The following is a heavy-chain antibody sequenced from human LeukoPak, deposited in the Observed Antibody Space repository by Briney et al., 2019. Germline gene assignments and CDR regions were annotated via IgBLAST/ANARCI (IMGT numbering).Heavy chain of an antibody. CDR3: ARDRGSVLRFLEWLLGPDY. CDR1: GFTFSSYS. Sequence: GGSPRLSCAASGFTFSSYSMNWVRQAPGKGLEWVSSISSSSSYIYYADSVKGRFTISRDNAKNSLYLQMNSLRAEDTAVYYCARDRGSVLRFLEWLLGPDYWGQGTLVTVSS. CDR2: ISSSSSYI. D-gene: IGHD3-3*01. J-gene: IGHJ4*02. V-gene: IGHV3-21*01.